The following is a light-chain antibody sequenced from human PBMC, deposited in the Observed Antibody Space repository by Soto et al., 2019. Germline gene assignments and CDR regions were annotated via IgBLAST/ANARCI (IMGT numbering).Light chain of an antibody. Sequence: DIQMTQSPSSVSASVGDRVTITCRASQGISSRLAWYQHKPGKAPNLLIYAASSLQIGFPSRFSGSGSETDFALTIGSLQPEDFATYYGQQSNSFPLTFGGGTKVEIK. CDR1: QGISSR. CDR2: AAS. J-gene: IGKJ4*01. V-gene: IGKV1-12*01. CDR3: QQSNSFPLT.